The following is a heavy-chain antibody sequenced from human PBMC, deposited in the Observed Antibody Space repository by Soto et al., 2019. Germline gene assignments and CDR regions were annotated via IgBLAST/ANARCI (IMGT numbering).Heavy chain of an antibody. V-gene: IGHV1-18*01. CDR1: GYTFGHFY. CDR3: ARDEGGYDILTGYYKAHHFDQ. D-gene: IGHD3-9*01. Sequence: QVQLVQSGAEVKRPGDSVKVSCQASGYTFGHFYITWVRQAPGQGLEWMGAISPHNRNTNYAEKFRGSVTMTTDTSTTTAYMELRSLRSDDTDVYYCARDEGGYDILTGYYKAHHFDQWGQGALVTVSS. CDR2: ISPHNRNT. J-gene: IGHJ4*02.